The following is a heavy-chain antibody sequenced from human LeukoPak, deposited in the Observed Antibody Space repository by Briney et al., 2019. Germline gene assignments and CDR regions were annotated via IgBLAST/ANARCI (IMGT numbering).Heavy chain of an antibody. D-gene: IGHD1-7*01. CDR3: ARDPNYGQYYYYGMDV. CDR1: GYTFTSYG. J-gene: IGHJ6*02. V-gene: IGHV1-18*01. Sequence: ASVKVSCKASGYTFTSYGISRVRQAPGQGLEWMGWISAYNGNTNYAQKLQGRVTMTTDTSTSTAYMELRSLRSDDTAVYYCARDPNYGQYYYYGMDVWGQGTTVTVSS. CDR2: ISAYNGNT.